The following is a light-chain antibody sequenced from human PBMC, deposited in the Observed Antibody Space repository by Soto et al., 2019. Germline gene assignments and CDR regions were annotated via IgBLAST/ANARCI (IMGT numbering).Light chain of an antibody. CDR1: QNIYTW. CDR3: QQYNTYPWT. CDR2: EAS. J-gene: IGKJ1*01. V-gene: IGKV1-5*03. Sequence: DIQITQSPATLSASVGDRVTITCRASQNIYTWLAWYQQKPGKAPKLLIYEASSLKTGVPSRFSGSGSGTEFTLTISSLQPDDFATYYCQQYNTYPWTFGQGTKVDIK.